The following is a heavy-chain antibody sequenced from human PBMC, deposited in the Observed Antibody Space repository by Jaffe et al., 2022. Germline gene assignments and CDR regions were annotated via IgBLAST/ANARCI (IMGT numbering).Heavy chain of an antibody. Sequence: EVQLVESGGGLVQPGGSLRLSCAASGFTFSNYWMHWVRQAPGKGLVWVSRIKYDGSDTSYADSVKGRLTISRDNAKKTLYLQMNSLRAEDTAVYYCVRARDYNGFDPWGQGTLVTVSS. V-gene: IGHV3-74*01. CDR1: GFTFSNYW. CDR2: IKYDGSDT. J-gene: IGHJ5*02. CDR3: VRARDYNGFDP.